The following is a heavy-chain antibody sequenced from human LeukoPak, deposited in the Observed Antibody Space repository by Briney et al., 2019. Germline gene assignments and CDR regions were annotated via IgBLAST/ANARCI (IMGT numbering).Heavy chain of an antibody. Sequence: GGSLRLSCAASGFTFSSFWMTWVRQAPGKGLEWVANIKQDGSEKYYVDSVRGRFTISGDNATNSLYLQMNSLRAEDTAVYYCARGLNYFDYWGQGTLVTVSS. V-gene: IGHV3-7*04. J-gene: IGHJ4*02. CDR2: IKQDGSEK. CDR1: GFTFSSFW. CDR3: ARGLNYFDY.